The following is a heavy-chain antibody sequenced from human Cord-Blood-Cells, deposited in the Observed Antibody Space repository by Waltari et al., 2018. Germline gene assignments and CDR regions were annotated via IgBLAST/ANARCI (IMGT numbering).Heavy chain of an antibody. V-gene: IGHV1-2*04. Sequence: QVQLVQSGAEVKKPGASVKVSCKASGYTFTGYYMHWVRQAPGQGLEWMGWINPNSGGTNYAQKFQGWVTMTRDTSISTAYMELSRLRSDDTAVYHCARAYYDILTGYYYFDYWGQGTLVTVSS. J-gene: IGHJ4*02. CDR2: INPNSGGT. CDR1: GYTFTGYY. CDR3: ARAYYDILTGYYYFDY. D-gene: IGHD3-9*01.